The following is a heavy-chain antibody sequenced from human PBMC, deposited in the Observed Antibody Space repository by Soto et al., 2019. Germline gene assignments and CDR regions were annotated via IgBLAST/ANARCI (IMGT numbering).Heavy chain of an antibody. CDR1: GFTFSGYA. Sequence: XESLRLSCAASGFTFSGYAMTWVGQAPGKGLEWVSSITGSGTSTYYADSVKGRFIISRDKSKNTVSLQMNSLRADDTAVYYCGKSQDFYYYTMDVWGQGTTVTVSS. CDR3: GKSQDFYYYTMDV. J-gene: IGHJ6*02. CDR2: ITGSGTST. V-gene: IGHV3-23*01.